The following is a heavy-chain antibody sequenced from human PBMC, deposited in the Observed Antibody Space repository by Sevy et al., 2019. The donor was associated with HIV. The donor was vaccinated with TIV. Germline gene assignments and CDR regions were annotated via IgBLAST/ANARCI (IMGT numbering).Heavy chain of an antibody. CDR3: AGENAWGRGYS. J-gene: IGHJ4*02. V-gene: IGHV3-11*01. D-gene: IGHD1-26*01. CDR1: GFTFSDYY. CDR2: IRSSGSTI. Sequence: GGSLRLSCAASGFTFSDYYMSWFRQAPGKGLEWVSYIRSSGSTIYYADSVKGRFTISRDNAKNSLFLQMNSLRAEDTAVYYCAGENAWGRGYSWGQGTLVTVSS.